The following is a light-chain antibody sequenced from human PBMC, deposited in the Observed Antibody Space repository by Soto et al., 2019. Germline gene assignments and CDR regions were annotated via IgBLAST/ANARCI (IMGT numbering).Light chain of an antibody. V-gene: IGKV3-20*01. J-gene: IGKJ4*01. CDR3: QQYGSSPLT. CDR1: QSVSSSY. CDR2: GAS. Sequence: EIVLTQSPGTLSLSPGERDTLSCRASQSVSSSYLAWYQQKPGQAPRILIYGASSRATGIPDRFSGSGAGTDFTLAISRLEPEDLGVYSCQQYGSSPLTFGGGTKVEIK.